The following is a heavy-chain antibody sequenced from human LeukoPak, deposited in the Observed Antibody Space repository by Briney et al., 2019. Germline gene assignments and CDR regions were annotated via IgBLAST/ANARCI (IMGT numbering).Heavy chain of an antibody. Sequence: PGRSLRLSCAASGFTFSSYGMHWVRQAPGKGLEWVAVTWYDGSNKYYADSVKGRFTISRDNSKNTLYLQMNSLRAEDTAVYYCARGAGSDSYFDYWGQGTLVTVSS. V-gene: IGHV3-33*01. CDR2: TWYDGSNK. D-gene: IGHD5-12*01. CDR1: GFTFSSYG. J-gene: IGHJ4*02. CDR3: ARGAGSDSYFDY.